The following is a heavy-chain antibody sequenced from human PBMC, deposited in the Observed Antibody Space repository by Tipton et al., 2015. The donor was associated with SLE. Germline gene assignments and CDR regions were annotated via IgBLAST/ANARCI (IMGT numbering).Heavy chain of an antibody. J-gene: IGHJ6*02. V-gene: IGHV4-59*08. D-gene: IGHD4-17*01. CDR2: IYYSGST. CDR3: ARQLATVTDAGGMDV. Sequence: TLSLTCTVSGGSISSYYWSWIRQPPGKGLEWIGYIYYSGSTNYNPSLKSRVTISVDTSKNQFSRKLSSVTAADTAVYYCARQLATVTDAGGMDVWGQGTPVTVSS. CDR1: GGSISSYY.